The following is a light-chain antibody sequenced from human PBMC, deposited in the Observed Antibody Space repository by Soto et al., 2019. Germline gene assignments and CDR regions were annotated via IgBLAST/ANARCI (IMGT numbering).Light chain of an antibody. CDR2: KAS. CDR1: QRINNW. Sequence: DIQMTQSPSTLSASVGDRVTITCRASQRINNWLAWYQQKPGKAPKLLISKASNLKSGVPSRFSGTGSGTEFTLTISSLQPDDFASYYCQPYDSYPFTFGGETKVEI. J-gene: IGKJ4*01. V-gene: IGKV1-5*03. CDR3: QPYDSYPFT.